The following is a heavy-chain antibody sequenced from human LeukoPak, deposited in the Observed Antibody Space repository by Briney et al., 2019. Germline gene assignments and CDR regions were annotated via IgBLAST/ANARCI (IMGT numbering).Heavy chain of an antibody. V-gene: IGHV4-59*10. CDR3: ARDPVWYFDL. Sequence: SETLSLTCAVYGGSFSGYYWSWIRQPAGKGLEWIGRIYTSGSTNYNPSLKSRVTMSVDPSKNQFSLKLSSVTAADTAVYYCARDPVWYFDLWGRGTLVTVSS. CDR2: IYTSGST. J-gene: IGHJ2*01. CDR1: GGSFSGYY.